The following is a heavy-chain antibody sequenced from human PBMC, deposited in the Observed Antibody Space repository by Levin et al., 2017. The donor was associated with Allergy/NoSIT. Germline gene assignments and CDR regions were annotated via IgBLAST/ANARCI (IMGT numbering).Heavy chain of an antibody. V-gene: IGHV4-31*03. CDR3: ARGGYYGSGSYWDY. Sequence: SETLSLTCTVSGGSISSGGYYWSWIRQHPGKGLEWIGYIYYSGSTYYNPSLKSRVTISVDTSKNQFSLKLSSVTAADTAVYYCARGGYYGSGSYWDYWGQGTLVTVSS. CDR1: GGSISSGGYY. J-gene: IGHJ4*02. CDR2: IYYSGST. D-gene: IGHD3-10*01.